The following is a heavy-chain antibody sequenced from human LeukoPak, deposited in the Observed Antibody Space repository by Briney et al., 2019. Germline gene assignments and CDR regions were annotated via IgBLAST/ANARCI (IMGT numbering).Heavy chain of an antibody. J-gene: IGHJ4*02. CDR2: INPNSGNP. V-gene: IGHV7-4-1*02. CDR3: ARALDSLGGLSLPDY. CDR1: GYTFTGYY. Sequence: ASVKVSCKASGYTFTGYYMHWVRQAPGQGLEWMGWINPNSGNPAYAQGFSGRFVFSLDTSVTTTYLQITDLKTEDTAVYFCARALDSLGGLSLPDYWGQGTLVTVSS. D-gene: IGHD3-16*02.